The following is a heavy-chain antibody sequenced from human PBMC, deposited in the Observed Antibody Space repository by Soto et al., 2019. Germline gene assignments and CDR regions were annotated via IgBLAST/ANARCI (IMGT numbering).Heavy chain of an antibody. J-gene: IGHJ6*02. CDR2: ISWSSVNI. D-gene: IGHD4-17*01. V-gene: IGHV3-9*01. CDR3: VKVQDDGGNSNV. CDR1: GFTFDDYD. Sequence: PGGALRLSCEASGFTFDDYDMHWVRQAPGKGLVWVSGISWSSVNIAYADSVKVRFAISRDNAKNSLHLQMGSLRPDHTAIYYCVKVQDDGGNSNVLGQ.